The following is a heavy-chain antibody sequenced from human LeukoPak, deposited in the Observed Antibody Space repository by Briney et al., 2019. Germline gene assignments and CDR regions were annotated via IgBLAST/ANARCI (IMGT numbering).Heavy chain of an antibody. Sequence: SETLSLTCTVSGGSISSGSYYWSWIRQPAGKGLEWIGRIYTSGSTNYNPSLKSRVTISVDTSKNQFSLKLSSVTAADTAVYHCARDLYSSRTNDAFVIWGQGTMVAVSS. CDR2: IYTSGST. V-gene: IGHV4-61*02. CDR3: ARDLYSSRTNDAFVI. J-gene: IGHJ3*02. D-gene: IGHD6-13*01. CDR1: GGSISSGSYY.